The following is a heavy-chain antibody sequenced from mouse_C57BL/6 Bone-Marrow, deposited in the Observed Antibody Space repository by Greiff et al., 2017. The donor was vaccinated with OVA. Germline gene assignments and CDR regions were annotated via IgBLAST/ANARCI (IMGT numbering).Heavy chain of an antibody. CDR1: DFNIKDDY. J-gene: IGHJ2*01. Sequence: EVQLQQSGAELVRPGASVKLSCTASDFNIKDDYMHWVKQRPEQGLEWIGWIDPENGDTEYASKFQGKATITADTSSNTAYLQLSSLTSEDTAVYYCLYYYGSRDYWGQGTTLTVSS. CDR3: LYYYGSRDY. V-gene: IGHV14-4*01. CDR2: IDPENGDT. D-gene: IGHD1-1*01.